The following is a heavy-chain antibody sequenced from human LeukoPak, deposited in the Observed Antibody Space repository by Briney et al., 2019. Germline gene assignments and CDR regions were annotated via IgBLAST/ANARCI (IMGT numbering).Heavy chain of an antibody. Sequence: PSETLSLTCTVSGGSISSSSYYWGWIRQPPGKGLEWIGSIYYSGNTYYNPSLKSRVTISVDTSKNQFSLKLSSVTAADTAVYYCAREYYDFWSGSFYFDYWGQGTLVTVSS. CDR2: IYYSGNT. V-gene: IGHV4-39*07. CDR3: AREYYDFWSGSFYFDY. J-gene: IGHJ4*02. D-gene: IGHD3-3*01. CDR1: GGSISSSSYY.